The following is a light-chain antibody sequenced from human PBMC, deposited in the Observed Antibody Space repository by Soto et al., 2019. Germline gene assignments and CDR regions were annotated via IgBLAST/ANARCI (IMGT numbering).Light chain of an antibody. V-gene: IGKV1-27*01. CDR1: QGIIDY. J-gene: IGKJ1*01. CDR3: HKYNSAPRT. CDR2: AAS. Sequence: DLQMTQSPSSLSASVGDRVTITCRASQGIIDYLAWYQQRPGKPPRLLIYAASTLQSGVPSRFSGSGAGTDFTLTISSLQPEDVATYYCHKYNSAPRTFGQGTKVEIK.